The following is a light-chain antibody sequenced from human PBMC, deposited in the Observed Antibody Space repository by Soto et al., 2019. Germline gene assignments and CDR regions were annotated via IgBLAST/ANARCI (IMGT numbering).Light chain of an antibody. Sequence: DIQMTQSPSSLSASVGDRVTITCRAGRGIRNDLSWYQQKPGEAPKRLVYVASSLDGGVPARFSGSGSGTEFTLTISSLQPEEVATYYCQKYSSAPPVTFGQGTKVDIK. CDR2: VAS. CDR3: QKYSSAPPVT. CDR1: RGIRND. V-gene: IGKV1-17*01. J-gene: IGKJ1*01.